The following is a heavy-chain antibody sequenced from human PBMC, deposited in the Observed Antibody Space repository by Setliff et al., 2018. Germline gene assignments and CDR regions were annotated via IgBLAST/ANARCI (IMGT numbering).Heavy chain of an antibody. V-gene: IGHV3-7*01. J-gene: IGHJ4*02. CDR3: ARDGTRNANDY. CDR1: GFTFSRYW. Sequence: GGSLRLSCAASGFTFSRYWMSWVRQAPGKGLEWVANINQDGSEKKYVDSVKGRFTISRDNTKNSLYLEMISLRAEDTAVYYCARDGTRNANDYWGQGTLVTVSS. D-gene: IGHD1-1*01. CDR2: INQDGSEK.